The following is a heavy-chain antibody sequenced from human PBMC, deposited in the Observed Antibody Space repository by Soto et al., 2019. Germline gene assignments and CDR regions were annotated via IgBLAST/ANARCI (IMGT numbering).Heavy chain of an antibody. CDR2: ILPLFGTT. D-gene: IGHD3-22*01. CDR3: AYRGPSMVVADRLAD. Sequence: QVQLVQSGAAVKKPGSSVKVSCKASGGSFSSYVMNWVRQAPGQGLEWMGGILPLFGTTTYAQQFRGRVTITADESTSTAYMELPGLRSEDTALYYCAYRGPSMVVADRLADWGSGKLVTVPS. J-gene: IGHJ4*02. CDR1: GGSFSSYV. V-gene: IGHV1-69*01.